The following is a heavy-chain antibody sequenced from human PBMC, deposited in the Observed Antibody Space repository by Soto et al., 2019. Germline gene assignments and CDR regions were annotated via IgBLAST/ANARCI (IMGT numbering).Heavy chain of an antibody. V-gene: IGHV4-34*01. CDR1: GGSFSGYY. CDR2: INHSGST. J-gene: IGHJ4*02. D-gene: IGHD3-10*01. Sequence: SETLSLTCAVYGGSFSGYYWSWIRQPPGKGLEWIGEINHSGSTNYNPSLKSRVTISVDTSKNQFSRKLSSVTAADTAVYYCARGGYGSGSYSVWFYVYWGQGALVTVSS. CDR3: ARGGYGSGSYSVWFYVY.